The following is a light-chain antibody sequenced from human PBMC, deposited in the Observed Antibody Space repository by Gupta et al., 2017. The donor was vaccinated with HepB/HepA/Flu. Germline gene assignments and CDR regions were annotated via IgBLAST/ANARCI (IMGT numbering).Light chain of an antibody. J-gene: IGLJ3*02. Sequence: ISCTGSSSNIGTGYDVHWYQQLPGTAPKLLIFSDNNRPTGVPYRFSGSKSGTSASLAITGLQTEDEADYYCQSYDSSLRGSVFGGGTKVTVL. CDR3: QSYDSSLRGSV. V-gene: IGLV1-40*01. CDR1: SSNIGTGYD. CDR2: SDN.